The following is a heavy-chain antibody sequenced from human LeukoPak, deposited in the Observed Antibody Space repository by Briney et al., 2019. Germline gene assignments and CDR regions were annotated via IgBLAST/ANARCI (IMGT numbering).Heavy chain of an antibody. CDR2: IYHSGST. CDR3: ARVGYSSSWYEMDY. D-gene: IGHD6-13*01. J-gene: IGHJ4*02. Sequence: SETLSLTCTVSGGSISSSSYYWGWIRQPPGKGLEWIGSIYHSGSTYYNPSLKSRVTISVDTSKNQFSLKLSSVTAADTAVYYCARVGYSSSWYEMDYWGQGTLVTVSS. V-gene: IGHV4-39*07. CDR1: GGSISSSSYY.